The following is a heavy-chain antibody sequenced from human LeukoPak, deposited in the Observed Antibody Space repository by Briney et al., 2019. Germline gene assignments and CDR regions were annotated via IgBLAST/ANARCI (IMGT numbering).Heavy chain of an antibody. D-gene: IGHD3-9*01. CDR2: IYYSGST. Sequence: PSETLSLTCTVSGGSISSSSYYWGWIRQPPGKGLEWIGSIYYSGSTYYNPSLKSRVTISVDTSKNQFSLKLSSVTAADTAVYYCARHVGILTGYYRYYYYYMDVWGKGTTVTISS. CDR1: GGSISSSSYY. V-gene: IGHV4-39*07. CDR3: ARHVGILTGYYRYYYYYMDV. J-gene: IGHJ6*03.